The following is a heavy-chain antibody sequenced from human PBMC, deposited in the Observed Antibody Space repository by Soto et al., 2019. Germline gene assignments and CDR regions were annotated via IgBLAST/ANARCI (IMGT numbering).Heavy chain of an antibody. CDR2: IYWDDDK. J-gene: IGHJ4*02. V-gene: IGHV2-5*02. CDR3: AHRLTLNTDWNYGRFDY. Sequence: QITLKESGPTLVKPTQTLTLTCTFSGFSLTTYGVGVGWIRQPPGKALQWLALIYWDDDKRYCPSLKSRLTIIKXXSXNXVVLTMTNMDPVDTATFFCAHRLTLNTDWNYGRFDYWGQGTLVTVSS. D-gene: IGHD1-7*01. CDR1: GFSLTTYGVG.